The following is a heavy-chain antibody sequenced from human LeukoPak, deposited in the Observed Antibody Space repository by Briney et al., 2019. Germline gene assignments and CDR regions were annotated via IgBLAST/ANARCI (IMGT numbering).Heavy chain of an antibody. D-gene: IGHD1-1*01. Sequence: GGSLRLSCAASGFTFSGYAMSWVRQAPGKGLEWVSAISGSGGSTYYADSVKGRFTISRDNSKNTLYLQMNSLRAEDTAVYYCAKPLQTATKYYYFDYWGQGTLVTVSS. CDR2: ISGSGGST. CDR1: GFTFSGYA. CDR3: AKPLQTATKYYYFDY. J-gene: IGHJ4*02. V-gene: IGHV3-23*01.